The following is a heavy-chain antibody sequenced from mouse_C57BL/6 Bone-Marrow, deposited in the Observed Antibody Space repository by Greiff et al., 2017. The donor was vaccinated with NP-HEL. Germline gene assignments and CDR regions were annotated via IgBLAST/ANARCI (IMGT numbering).Heavy chain of an antibody. CDR2: IYPGSGST. CDR1: GYTFTSYW. CDR3: ARFVVDGYYSSFDY. Sequence: VQLQQSGAELVKPGASVKMSCKASGYTFTSYWITWVKQRPGQGLEWIGDIYPGSGSTNYNEKFKSKATLTVDTSSSTAYMQLSSLTSEDSAVYYCARFVVDGYYSSFDYWGQGTTLTVSS. D-gene: IGHD2-3*01. J-gene: IGHJ2*01. V-gene: IGHV1-55*01.